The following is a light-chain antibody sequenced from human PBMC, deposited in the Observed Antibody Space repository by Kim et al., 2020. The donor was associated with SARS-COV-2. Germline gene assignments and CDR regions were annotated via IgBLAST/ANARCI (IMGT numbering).Light chain of an antibody. CDR3: QVWDSTTDHAV. CDR1: NIGTNS. Sequence: APGKTARITCEGDNIGTNSLPWYQQKAGQAPVLVIHYDRDRPSGIPERFSGSKSGDTATLAISRVEAGDEADYYCQVWDSTTDHAVFGGGTQLTVL. V-gene: IGLV3-21*04. J-gene: IGLJ2*01. CDR2: YDR.